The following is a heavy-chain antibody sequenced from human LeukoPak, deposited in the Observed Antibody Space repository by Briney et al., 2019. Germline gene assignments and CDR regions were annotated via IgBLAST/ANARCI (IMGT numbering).Heavy chain of an antibody. CDR3: SRTTEGYCRGRSCYSYYYSMDV. V-gene: IGHV4-59*01. D-gene: IGHD2-15*01. CDR2: IYYRGGT. Sequence: SETLSLTCTVSGGSISSYYWSWIRQPPGKGLEWVGYIYYRGGTNYNPSLKSRVTISVDTSKNQFSLKLSSVTAADTAVYYCSRTTEGYCRGRSCYSYYYSMDVWGKGTTVTVYS. J-gene: IGHJ6*03. CDR1: GGSISSYY.